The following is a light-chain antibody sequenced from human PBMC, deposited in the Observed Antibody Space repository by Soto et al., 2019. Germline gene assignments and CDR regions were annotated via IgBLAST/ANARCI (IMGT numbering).Light chain of an antibody. CDR3: LQYYNCPRT. CDR1: ENVLSY. V-gene: IGKV3-15*01. CDR2: GAA. Sequence: ETVMTQSPATLSVSPGERATLSCRASENVLSYLPWYQQNPGQPPRLLTSGAATRATDIPARSSGSGPGTESTLTISSLHPEDSPVYSCLQYYNCPRTFGPGPRWIS. J-gene: IGKJ1*01.